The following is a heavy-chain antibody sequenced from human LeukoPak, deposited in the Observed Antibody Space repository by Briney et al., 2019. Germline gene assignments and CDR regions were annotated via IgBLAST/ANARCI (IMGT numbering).Heavy chain of an antibody. CDR1: GYTFTSYD. J-gene: IGHJ6*03. CDR2: TNPNSGNT. CDR3: ARGVGSSGWYYYYYYYMDV. V-gene: IGHV1-8*01. D-gene: IGHD6-19*01. Sequence: EASVKVSCKASGYTFTSYDINWVRQATGQGLEWMGWTNPNSGNTGYAQKFQGRVTITRNTSISTAYMELSSLRSEDTAVYYCARGVGSSGWYYYYYYYMDVWGKGTTVTVSS.